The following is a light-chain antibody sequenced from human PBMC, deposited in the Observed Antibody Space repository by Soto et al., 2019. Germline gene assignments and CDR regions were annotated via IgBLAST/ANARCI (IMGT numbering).Light chain of an antibody. CDR1: SCSIASNY. Sequence: NFMLTQPHSVSESPGKTVTISCTRSSCSIASNYVQWYQQRPGSSPTTVIYEDNQRPSGVPDRFSGSIDSSSNSASLTISGLKTEDEADYYCQSYDSSNHGVFGGGTKLTVL. CDR2: EDN. V-gene: IGLV6-57*01. J-gene: IGLJ3*02. CDR3: QSYDSSNHGV.